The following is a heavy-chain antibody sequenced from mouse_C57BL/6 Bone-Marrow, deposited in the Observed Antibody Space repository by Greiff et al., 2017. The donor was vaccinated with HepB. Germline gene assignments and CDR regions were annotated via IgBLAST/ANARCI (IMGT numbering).Heavy chain of an antibody. J-gene: IGHJ2*01. D-gene: IGHD2-10*02. CDR1: GYAFSSYW. Sequence: VQGVESGAELVKPGASVKISCKASGYAFSSYWMNWVKQRPGKGLEWIGQIYPGDGDTNYNGKFKGKATLTADKSSSTAYMQLSSLTSEDSAVYFCARRESIFLFEYWGQEATLTDSS. V-gene: IGHV1-80*01. CDR2: IYPGDGDT. CDR3: ARRESIFLFEY.